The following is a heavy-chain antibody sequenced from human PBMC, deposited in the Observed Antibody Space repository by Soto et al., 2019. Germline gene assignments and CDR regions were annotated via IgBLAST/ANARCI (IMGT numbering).Heavy chain of an antibody. D-gene: IGHD3-16*01. CDR3: ARVPSPFDFYYAMDV. Sequence: PSETLSLTLTVSWDSIGHGNKYWRWIRQAPGKGLEWIGYIFSSGTTYYNPSLKSRLTMSLDTSQNQFSLKLNSVTAADTAVYFCARVPSPFDFYYAMDVWGQETTVTVSS. V-gene: IGHV4-30-4*02. J-gene: IGHJ6*02. CDR1: WDSIGHGNKY. CDR2: IFSSGTT.